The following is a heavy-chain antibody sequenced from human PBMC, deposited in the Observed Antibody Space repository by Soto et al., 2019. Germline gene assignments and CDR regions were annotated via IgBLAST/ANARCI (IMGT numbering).Heavy chain of an antibody. CDR1: GGSVSSGSYY. J-gene: IGHJ4*02. V-gene: IGHV4-61*01. CDR2: IYYSGST. Sequence: SETLSLTCTVSGGSVSSGSYYWSWIRQPPGKGLEWIGYIYYSGSTNYNPSLKSRVTISVDTSKNQFSLKLSSVTAADTAVYYCARDGYSSSWYYAYWGQGTLVTVSS. CDR3: ARDGYSSSWYYAY. D-gene: IGHD6-13*01.